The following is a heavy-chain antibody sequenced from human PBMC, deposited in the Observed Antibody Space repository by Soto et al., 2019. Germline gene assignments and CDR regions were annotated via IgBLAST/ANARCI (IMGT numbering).Heavy chain of an antibody. CDR3: AREVIGDPPTYYFDY. D-gene: IGHD4-17*01. CDR1: GGSMSSGDYY. J-gene: IGHJ4*02. Sequence: SETLSLTCTVSGGSMSSGDYYWSWIRQPPGKGLEWIGYIYYSGSTYYNPSLKSRVTISVDTSKNQFSLKLSSVTAADTAVYYCAREVIGDPPTYYFDYWGQGTLVTVSS. CDR2: IYYSGST. V-gene: IGHV4-30-4*01.